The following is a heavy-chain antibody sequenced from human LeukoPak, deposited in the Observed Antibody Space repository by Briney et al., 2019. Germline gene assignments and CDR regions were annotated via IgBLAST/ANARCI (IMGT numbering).Heavy chain of an antibody. D-gene: IGHD2-21*02. CDR3: AKDGRDNYYYMDV. CDR2: ISYDGSNK. CDR1: GFTFSNYA. J-gene: IGHJ6*03. Sequence: GGSLRLSCEASGFTFSNYAMHWVRQAPGKGLEWVAVISYDGSNKYYADSVKGRFTISRDNSKNTLYLQMNSLRAEDTALYYCAKDGRDNYYYMDVWGKGTTVTISS. V-gene: IGHV3-30*04.